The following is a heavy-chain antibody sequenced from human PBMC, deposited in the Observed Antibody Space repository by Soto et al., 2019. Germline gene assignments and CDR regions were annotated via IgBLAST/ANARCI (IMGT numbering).Heavy chain of an antibody. CDR1: GGSISSSSYY. D-gene: IGHD3-22*01. CDR2: IYYSGST. J-gene: IGHJ4*02. V-gene: IGHV4-39*01. Sequence: SETLSLTCTVSGGSISSSSYYWGWIRQPPGKGLEWIGSIYYSGSTYYNPSLKSRVTISVDTSKNQFSLKLSSVTAADKAVYYCERRSDSSGYYWGQGTLVTVSS. CDR3: ERRSDSSGYY.